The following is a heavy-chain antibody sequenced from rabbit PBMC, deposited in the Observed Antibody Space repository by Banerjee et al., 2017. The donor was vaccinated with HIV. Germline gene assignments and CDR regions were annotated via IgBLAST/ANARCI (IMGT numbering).Heavy chain of an antibody. J-gene: IGHJ4*01. CDR1: GFSFSNKYV. CDR2: INTSSGNT. Sequence: QEQLEESGGDLVKPEGSLTLTCTASGFSFSNKYVMCWVRQAPGKGLEWIACINTSSGNTVYATWAKGRFTISKTSWTTVTLQMTSLTAADTATYFCARADYGGYGYAGPDFNLWGQGTLVTVS. D-gene: IGHD6-1*01. CDR3: ARADYGGYGYAGPDFNL. V-gene: IGHV1S45*01.